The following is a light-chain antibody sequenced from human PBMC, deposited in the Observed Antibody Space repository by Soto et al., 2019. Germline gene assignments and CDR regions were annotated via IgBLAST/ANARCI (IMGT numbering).Light chain of an antibody. J-gene: IGKJ5*01. CDR3: MQGQQTPIT. Sequence: DFVLPKSHLPLPLPLAAPPSTSSGSIQGPRRSSGKTFLVWYVKKPGQSPRLLIYWGSNRASGVPDRFSGSGSGTDFTLKISRVEAEDVGIYYCMQGQQTPITFGQGTRLEIK. CDR2: WGS. CDR1: QGPRRSSGKTF. V-gene: IGKV2-28*01.